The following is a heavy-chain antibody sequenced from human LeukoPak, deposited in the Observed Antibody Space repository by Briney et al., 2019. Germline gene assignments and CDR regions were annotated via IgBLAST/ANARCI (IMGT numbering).Heavy chain of an antibody. D-gene: IGHD4-17*01. J-gene: IGHJ4*02. CDR1: GYXFTGYY. CDR2: VNPNSGGT. Sequence: ASVKVSCKPSGYXFTGYYLHWVRQAPGQGLEWMGWVNPNSGGTNYAKRFEGRVTMTRDTSISTAYMELSRLTSDDTAVYYCARARSVTWTFSYFDYWGRGTLVTVSS. V-gene: IGHV1-2*02. CDR3: ARARSVTWTFSYFDY.